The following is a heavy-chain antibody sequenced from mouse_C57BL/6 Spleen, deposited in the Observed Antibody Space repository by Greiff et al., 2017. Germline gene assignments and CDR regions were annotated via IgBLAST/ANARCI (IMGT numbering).Heavy chain of an antibody. Sequence: QVQLQQSGAELVKPGASVKISCKASGYAFSSYWMNWVKQRPGKGLEWIGQIYPGDGDTNYNGKFKGKATLTADKSSSTAYMQLSSLTSEDSAVYFCARLDNYGDYYAMDYWGQGTSVTVSS. CDR1: GYAFSSYW. CDR3: ARLDNYGDYYAMDY. J-gene: IGHJ4*01. CDR2: IYPGDGDT. V-gene: IGHV1-80*01. D-gene: IGHD1-1*01.